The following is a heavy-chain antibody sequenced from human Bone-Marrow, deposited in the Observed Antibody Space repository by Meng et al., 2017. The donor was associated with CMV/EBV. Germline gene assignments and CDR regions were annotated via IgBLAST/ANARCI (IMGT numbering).Heavy chain of an antibody. D-gene: IGHD2-2*02. CDR2: ISSSSSYI. J-gene: IGHJ6*02. CDR3: ARDQGGSSTSCYIYPARCGDGMDV. V-gene: IGHV3-21*01. Sequence: GESLKISCAASGFTFSTYNMNWVRQAPGKGLEWVSSISSSSSYIYYADSVKGRFTISRDNAKNSLYLQMNSLRAEDTAVYYCARDQGGSSTSCYIYPARCGDGMDVWGQGTTVTVSS. CDR1: GFTFSTYN.